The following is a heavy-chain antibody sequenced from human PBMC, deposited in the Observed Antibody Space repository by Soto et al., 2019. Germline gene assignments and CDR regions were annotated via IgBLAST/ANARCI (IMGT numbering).Heavy chain of an antibody. V-gene: IGHV3-21*01. CDR3: ARVNTIFWSDGYYYYYYMDV. D-gene: IGHD3-3*01. CDR2: ISSSSSYI. CDR1: GFTFSSYS. Sequence: GGSLRLSCAASGFTFSSYSMNWVRQAPGKGLEWVSSISSSSSYIYYADSVKGRFTISRDNAKNSLYLQMNSLRAEDTAVYYCARVNTIFWSDGYYYYYYMDVWGKGTTVTVSS. J-gene: IGHJ6*03.